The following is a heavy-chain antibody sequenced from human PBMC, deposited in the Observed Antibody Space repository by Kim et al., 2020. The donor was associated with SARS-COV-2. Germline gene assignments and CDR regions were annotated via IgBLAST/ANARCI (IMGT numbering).Heavy chain of an antibody. CDR1: GGSFSGYY. CDR2: INHSGST. Sequence: SETLSLTCAVYGGSFSGYYWSWIRQPPGKGLEWIGEINHSGSTNYNPSLKSRVTISVDTSKNQFSLKLSSVTAADTAVYYCARAGKWELLPLGYYYYGMDDWRQGTTATVS. D-gene: IGHD1-26*01. V-gene: IGHV4-34*01. CDR3: ARAGKWELLPLGYYYYGMDD. J-gene: IGHJ6*02.